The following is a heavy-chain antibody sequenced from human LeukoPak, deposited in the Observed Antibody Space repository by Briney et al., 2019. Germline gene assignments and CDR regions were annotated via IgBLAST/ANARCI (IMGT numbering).Heavy chain of an antibody. Sequence: SETLSLTCTVSGGSISSSSYYWGWIRQPPGKGLEWIVSIYYSGSTYYNPSLKSRVTISVDTSKNQFPLKLSSVTAADTAVYYCASTSPGIVVVPAAIDYWGQGTLVTVSS. D-gene: IGHD2-2*02. CDR2: IYYSGST. V-gene: IGHV4-39*01. J-gene: IGHJ4*02. CDR1: GGSISSSSYY. CDR3: ASTSPGIVVVPAAIDY.